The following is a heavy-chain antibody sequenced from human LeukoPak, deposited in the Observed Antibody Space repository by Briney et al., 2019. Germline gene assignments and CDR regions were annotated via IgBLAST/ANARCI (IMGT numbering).Heavy chain of an antibody. D-gene: IGHD2-15*01. V-gene: IGHV4-34*01. J-gene: IGHJ5*02. Sequence: SETLSLTCAVYGGSLSGYYWSWIRQPPGKGLEWIGEINHSGSTNYNPSLKSRVAISVDTSKNQFSLKLSSVTAADTAVYYCARARSRYNWFDPWGQGTLVTVSS. CDR2: INHSGST. CDR1: GGSLSGYY. CDR3: ARARSRYNWFDP.